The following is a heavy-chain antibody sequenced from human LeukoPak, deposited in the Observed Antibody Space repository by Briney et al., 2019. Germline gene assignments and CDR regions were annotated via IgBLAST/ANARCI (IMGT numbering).Heavy chain of an antibody. D-gene: IGHD7-27*01. CDR1: GDSVYSNSAI. J-gene: IGHJ3*02. CDR2: TYYRSNWYN. Sequence: SQTLSLTCAISGDSVYSNSAIWNWIRQSPSRGLEWLGRTYYRSNWYNDYAVSVRSRITINPDTSKNQFSLQLNSVTPEDTAVYYCARFNWDDAFDIWGQGTVVTVSS. CDR3: ARFNWDDAFDI. V-gene: IGHV6-1*01.